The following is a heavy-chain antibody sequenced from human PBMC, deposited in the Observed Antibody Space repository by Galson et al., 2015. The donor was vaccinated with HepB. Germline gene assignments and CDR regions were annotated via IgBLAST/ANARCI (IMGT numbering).Heavy chain of an antibody. J-gene: IGHJ6*02. CDR3: ARDQGTMVRGVPRGMDV. V-gene: IGHV3-30-3*01. CDR2: ISYDGSNK. D-gene: IGHD3-10*01. Sequence: SLRLSCAASGFTFSSYAMHWVRQAPGKGLEWVAVISYDGSNKYYADSVKGRFTISRDNSKNTLYLQMNSLRAEDTAVYYCARDQGTMVRGVPRGMDVWGQGTTVTVSS. CDR1: GFTFSSYA.